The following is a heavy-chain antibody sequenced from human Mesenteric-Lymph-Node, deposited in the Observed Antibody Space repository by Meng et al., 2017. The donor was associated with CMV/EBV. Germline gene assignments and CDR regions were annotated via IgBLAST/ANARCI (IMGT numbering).Heavy chain of an antibody. D-gene: IGHD3-3*01. CDR2: ISGSGGST. Sequence: GGSLRLSCAASGFTFSSYAMSWVRQAPGKGLEWVSAISGSGGSTYYADSVKGRFTISRDNSGNTLYLQINSLRAEDTALYYCAKLKVNLEPYYDFWSGKPRGAFDIWGQGTMVTVSS. CDR3: AKLKVNLEPYYDFWSGKPRGAFDI. V-gene: IGHV3-23*01. J-gene: IGHJ3*02. CDR1: GFTFSSYA.